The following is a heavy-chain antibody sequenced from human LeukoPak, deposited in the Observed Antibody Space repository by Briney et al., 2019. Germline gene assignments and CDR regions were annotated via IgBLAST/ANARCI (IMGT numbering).Heavy chain of an antibody. D-gene: IGHD4-17*01. J-gene: IGHJ4*02. Sequence: GGSLRLSCAASGFTFSSYAMSWVRQAPGKGLEWVSAISGSGGSTYYADSVKGRFTISRDNSKNTLYLQMNSLRAEDTAVYYCARDLYGDYEYYFDYWGQGTLVTVSS. CDR3: ARDLYGDYEYYFDY. V-gene: IGHV3-23*01. CDR1: GFTFSSYA. CDR2: ISGSGGST.